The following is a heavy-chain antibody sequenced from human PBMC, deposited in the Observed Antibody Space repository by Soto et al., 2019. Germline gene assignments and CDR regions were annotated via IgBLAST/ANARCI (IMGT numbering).Heavy chain of an antibody. CDR2: IVPLFGTT. CDR1: GGNFSSYG. Sequence: QVQLVQSGAEVKKPGCSVKVSCKASGGNFSSYGISWVRQAPGQGLEWMGGIVPLFGTTNYAHKFRGRVTITADESTSTAYMEVSSLRSEDMAVYYCAKASGRSWYNWFDPWGQGTLVTVST. V-gene: IGHV1-69*01. D-gene: IGHD6-13*01. CDR3: AKASGRSWYNWFDP. J-gene: IGHJ5*02.